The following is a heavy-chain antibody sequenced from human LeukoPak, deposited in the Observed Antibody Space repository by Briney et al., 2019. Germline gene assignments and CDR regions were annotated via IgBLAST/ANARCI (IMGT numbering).Heavy chain of an antibody. CDR3: AREVLATVTTFWFDL. CDR2: IYHSGST. Sequence: PSETLSLTCTVSGGSISTYYWSWIRQPAGKGLEWIGSIYHSGSTYFNPSLKSRVTISVDTSNNQFSLKLSSVTAADAAAYYCAREVLATVTTFWFDLWGQGTLVTVSS. D-gene: IGHD4-17*01. V-gene: IGHV4-59*12. CDR1: GGSISTYY. J-gene: IGHJ4*02.